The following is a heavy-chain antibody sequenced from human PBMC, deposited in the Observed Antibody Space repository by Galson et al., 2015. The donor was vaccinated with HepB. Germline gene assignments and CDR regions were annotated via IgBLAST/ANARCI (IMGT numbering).Heavy chain of an antibody. V-gene: IGHV3-33*06. Sequence: SLRLSCAASGFTFSSYGMHWVRQAPGKGLEWVAVIWYDRSNKYYADSVKGRFTISRDNSKNTLYLQMNSLRAEDTAVYYCAKEIDIVATMGFDYWGQGTLVTVSS. CDR3: AKEIDIVATMGFDY. D-gene: IGHD5-12*01. CDR1: GFTFSSYG. CDR2: IWYDRSNK. J-gene: IGHJ4*02.